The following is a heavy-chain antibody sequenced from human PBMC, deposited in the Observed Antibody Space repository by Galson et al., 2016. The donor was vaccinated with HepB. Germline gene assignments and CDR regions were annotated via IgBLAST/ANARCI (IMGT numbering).Heavy chain of an antibody. V-gene: IGHV3-9*01. CDR3: AKDIRGGSSTWYLRGFDY. CDR1: GFTFNKYG. J-gene: IGHJ4*02. D-gene: IGHD6-13*01. CDR2: ISWNSGSI. Sequence: SLRLSCAASGFTFNKYGMHWVRQAPGRGLEWVSGISWNSGSIGYVDSVKGRFTISRDNAKNSLYLQMNSLRAEDTALYYCAKDIRGGSSTWYLRGFDYWGQGTLVTVSS.